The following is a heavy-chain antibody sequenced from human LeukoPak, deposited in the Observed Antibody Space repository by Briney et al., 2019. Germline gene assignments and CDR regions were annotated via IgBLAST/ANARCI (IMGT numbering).Heavy chain of an antibody. CDR1: GLIFSNAW. V-gene: IGHV3-15*01. J-gene: IGHJ3*02. CDR3: TTWDEKYSFSAHWDDAFAI. Sequence: PGGSLRLSCEASGLIFSNAWMTWVRQAPGKGLEWVGRIKDKSQGATRDYAAPVRDRFSISRDDSKNTVYLQINSLKIEDTAVYYCTTWDEKYSFSAHWDDAFAIWGQG. D-gene: IGHD5/OR15-5a*01. CDR2: IKDKSQGATR.